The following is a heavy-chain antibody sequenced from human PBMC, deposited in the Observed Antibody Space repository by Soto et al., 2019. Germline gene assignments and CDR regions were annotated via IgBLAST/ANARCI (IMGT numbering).Heavy chain of an antibody. J-gene: IGHJ4*02. CDR2: INPDSGAT. D-gene: IGHD2-8*02. CDR3: ARGDYGTGGYPFPYFDY. Sequence: HEHLVQSGAEVKRPGASLKVSCKASGYSFTGYYIHWVRQAPGQGREWMGWINPDSGATNYAQNFQGRVTLTSDTSISTASMDLTSLTSDDTAVYSCARGDYGTGGYPFPYFDYWGQGTLVIVSS. CDR1: GYSFTGYY. V-gene: IGHV1-2*02.